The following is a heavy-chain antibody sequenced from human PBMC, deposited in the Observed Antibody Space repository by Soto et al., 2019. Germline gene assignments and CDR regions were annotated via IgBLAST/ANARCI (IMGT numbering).Heavy chain of an antibody. CDR1: GGSFSGYY. V-gene: IGHV4-34*01. CDR2: INHSGST. Sequence: PSETLSLTCAVYGGSFSGYYWSWIRQPPGKGLEWIGEINHSGSTNYNPSLKSRVTISVDTSKNQFSLKLSSVTAADTAVYYCARDYGSGNLHWGQGTLVTVS. J-gene: IGHJ4*02. D-gene: IGHD3-10*01. CDR3: ARDYGSGNLH.